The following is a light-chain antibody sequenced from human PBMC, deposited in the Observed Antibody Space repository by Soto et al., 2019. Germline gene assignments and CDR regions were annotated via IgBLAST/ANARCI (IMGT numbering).Light chain of an antibody. J-gene: IGKJ1*01. Sequence: DIQITQSPSSLSASVGDRVTITCRASQSISSYLNWYQQKPGKAPKVLIYAASSLQSGVPSRFSGIGSGTDFTLTVESLQPEDFATYYCQQGYSNPWTFGQGTKVDIK. CDR3: QQGYSNPWT. CDR1: QSISSY. V-gene: IGKV1-39*01. CDR2: AAS.